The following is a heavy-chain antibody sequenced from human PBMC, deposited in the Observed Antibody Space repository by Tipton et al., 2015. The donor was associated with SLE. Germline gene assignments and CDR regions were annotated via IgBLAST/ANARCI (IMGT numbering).Heavy chain of an antibody. CDR1: EFTFSRYW. V-gene: IGHV3-7*04. CDR3: AGGDANSGDY. Sequence: SLRLSCAASEFTFSRYWMSWVRQAPGKGLEWVANINQDGSEKNYVDSVRGRFTISRDNANNSLYLQMNSLRDEDTAVYYCAGGDANSGDYWGQGTLATVSS. D-gene: IGHD5-24*01. J-gene: IGHJ4*02. CDR2: INQDGSEK.